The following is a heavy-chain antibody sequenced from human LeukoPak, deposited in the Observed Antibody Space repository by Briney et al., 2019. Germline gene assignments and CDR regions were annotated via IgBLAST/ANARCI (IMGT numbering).Heavy chain of an antibody. J-gene: IGHJ4*02. CDR2: INPNSGGT. CDR3: ARLGGGYSSSSFLDY. D-gene: IGHD6-6*01. Sequence: ASVKVSCKASGYTFTGYYMHWVRQAPGQGLEWMGRINPNSGGTNYAQKFQGRVTITADESTSTAYMELSSLRSEDTAVYYCARLGGGYSSSSFLDYWGQGTLVTVSS. V-gene: IGHV1-2*06. CDR1: GYTFTGYY.